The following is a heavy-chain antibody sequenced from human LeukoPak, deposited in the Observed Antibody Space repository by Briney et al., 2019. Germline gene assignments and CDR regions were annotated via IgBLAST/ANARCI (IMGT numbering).Heavy chain of an antibody. V-gene: IGHV4-39*05. J-gene: IGHJ5*02. Sequence: SETPSLTCTVSGASISSRSYYWGWIRQPPGKGLEWIGSINYSGSTSYNPSLKSQVTISVDTSKNQFSLKLSFVTAADTAVYYCANLKAAAGTNWFDPWGQGTLVTVSS. CDR3: ANLKAAAGTNWFDP. D-gene: IGHD6-13*01. CDR2: INYSGST. CDR1: GASISSRSYY.